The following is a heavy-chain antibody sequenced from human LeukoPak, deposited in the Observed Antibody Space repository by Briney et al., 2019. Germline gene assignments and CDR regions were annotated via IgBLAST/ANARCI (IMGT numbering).Heavy chain of an antibody. J-gene: IGHJ4*02. CDR2: ISGSGVIT. V-gene: IGHV3-23*01. D-gene: IGHD5-12*01. CDR1: GFTFSSHG. CDR3: AKDDAWVRYQD. Sequence: GGSLRLSCAASGFTFSSHGMNWVREAPGKGLEWVSGISGSGVITYYADSVKGRFTISRDNSKNTLDLQMNSLRAEDTAVYYCAKDDAWVRYQDWGQGTLVTVSS.